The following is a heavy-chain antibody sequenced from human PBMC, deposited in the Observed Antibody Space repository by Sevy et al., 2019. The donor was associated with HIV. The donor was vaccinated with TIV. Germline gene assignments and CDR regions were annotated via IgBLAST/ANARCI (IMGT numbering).Heavy chain of an antibody. CDR1: GGSISSGSYY. CDR3: ARGDYYDSSGYYPRY. CDR2: IYTSGST. V-gene: IGHV4-61*02. J-gene: IGHJ4*02. Sequence: SETLSLTCTVSGGSISSGSYYWSWIRQPAGKGLEWIGRIYTSGSTNYNPSLKSRVTMSVDTSKNQFSRKLSSVTAADTAVYYCARGDYYDSSGYYPRYWGQGTLVTVSS. D-gene: IGHD3-22*01.